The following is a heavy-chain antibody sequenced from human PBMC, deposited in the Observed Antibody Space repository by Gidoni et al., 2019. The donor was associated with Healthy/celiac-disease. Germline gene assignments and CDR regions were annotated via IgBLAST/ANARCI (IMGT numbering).Heavy chain of an antibody. CDR1: GFTFSSYW. CDR2: IKQDGSEK. CDR3: ARGGRGYSYGYYYGMDV. J-gene: IGHJ6*02. Sequence: EVQLVESGGGLVQPGGSLRLSCAASGFTFSSYWMGWVRQAPGKGLEWVANIKQDGSEKYYVDSVKGRFTISRDNAKNSLYLQMNSLRAEDTAVYYCARGGRGYSYGYYYGMDVWGQGTTVTVSS. D-gene: IGHD5-18*01. V-gene: IGHV3-7*03.